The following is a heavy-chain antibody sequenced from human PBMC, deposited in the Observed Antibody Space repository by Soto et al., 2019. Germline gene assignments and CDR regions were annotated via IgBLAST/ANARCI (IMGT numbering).Heavy chain of an antibody. CDR3: AREYSDFWSVTYSYYGLDV. CDR1: GGSISRYY. CDR2: IFSSGST. D-gene: IGHD3-3*01. Sequence: PSETLSLTCTVSGGSISRYYWSWIRQAPGRGLEWIGNIFSSGSTNYNPSLKSRVAISVDTSKNQVSLKLNAVTTADTAVYYCAREYSDFWSVTYSYYGLDVWGQGTTVTVSS. V-gene: IGHV4-59*01. J-gene: IGHJ6*02.